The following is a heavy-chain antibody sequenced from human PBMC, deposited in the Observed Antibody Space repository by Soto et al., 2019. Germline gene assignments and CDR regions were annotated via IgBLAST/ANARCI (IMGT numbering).Heavy chain of an antibody. J-gene: IGHJ3*02. CDR3: ARVSWSTTHGAFDI. Sequence: VQLVESGGGLVKPGGSLRLSCAASGFTFSSYSMNWVRQAPGKGLEWVSSISSSSSYIYYADSVKGRFTISRDNAKNSLYLQMNSLRAEDTAVYYCARVSWSTTHGAFDIWGQGTMVTVSS. CDR1: GFTFSSYS. D-gene: IGHD3-10*01. CDR2: ISSSSSYI. V-gene: IGHV3-21*01.